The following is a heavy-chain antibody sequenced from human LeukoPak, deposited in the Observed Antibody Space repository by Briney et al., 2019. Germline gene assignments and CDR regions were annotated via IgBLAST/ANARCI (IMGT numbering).Heavy chain of an antibody. CDR1: GGSINSNNYY. CDR2: FVFSGIT. J-gene: IGHJ6*02. Sequence: PSETLSLTCTVSGGSINSNNYYWGWIRQPPGEGLEWIGSFVFSGITNYNPSLKSRVTISVDTSKNQFSLKLSSLTAADTPVYYCARQEYYYYGMDVWGQGTTVTVSS. CDR3: ARQEYYYYGMDV. V-gene: IGHV4-39*01.